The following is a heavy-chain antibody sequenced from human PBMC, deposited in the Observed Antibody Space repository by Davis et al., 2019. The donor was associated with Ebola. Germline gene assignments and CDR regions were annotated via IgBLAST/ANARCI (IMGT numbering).Heavy chain of an antibody. D-gene: IGHD4-17*01. CDR3: ARRSLTVTPHSFDI. CDR1: GGSIISSSSY. Sequence: SETLSLTCTVSGGSIISSSSYWGWIRQPPRKGLEWIGSIYYSGITYYNPSLKSRVTISVDTSKNQFSLKLRSVTAADTAVYYCARRSLTVTPHSFDIWGQGTMVTVSS. J-gene: IGHJ3*02. V-gene: IGHV4-39*01. CDR2: IYYSGIT.